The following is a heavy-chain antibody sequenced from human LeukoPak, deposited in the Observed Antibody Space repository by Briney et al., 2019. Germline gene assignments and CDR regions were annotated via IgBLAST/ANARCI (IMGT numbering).Heavy chain of an antibody. CDR2: INPNSGGT. CDR3: ARADLRAAAPFEGY. Sequence: GASVKVSCKASGYTFTGYYMHWVRQAPGQGREWMGWINPNSGGTNYAQKFEGSVTMTRDTSISTAYMELSRLRADDTAVYYCARADLRAAAPFEGYCGQGTLVTVSS. J-gene: IGHJ4*02. CDR1: GYTFTGYY. D-gene: IGHD2-2*01. V-gene: IGHV1-2*02.